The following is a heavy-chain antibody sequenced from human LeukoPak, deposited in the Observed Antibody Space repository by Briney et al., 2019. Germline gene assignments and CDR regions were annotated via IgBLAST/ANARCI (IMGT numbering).Heavy chain of an antibody. V-gene: IGHV4-39*01. Sequence: SETLSLTCTVSGGSISSSSDYWGWIRQPAGKGLEWIGSIYYSGSTSYNPSLKSRVTISVDTSKNQFSLRLSSVSAADTAVYYCARLQYGDFYFDYWGQGTLVTVSS. D-gene: IGHD4-17*01. CDR2: IYYSGST. CDR3: ARLQYGDFYFDY. J-gene: IGHJ4*02. CDR1: GGSISSSSDY.